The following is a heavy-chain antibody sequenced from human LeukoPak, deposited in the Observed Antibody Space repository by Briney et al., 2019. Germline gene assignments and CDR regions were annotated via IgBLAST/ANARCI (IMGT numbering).Heavy chain of an antibody. J-gene: IGHJ6*03. D-gene: IGHD2-8*01. CDR2: VNDKGVP. CDR1: GGSFSDYF. V-gene: IGHV4-34*01. Sequence: SETLSLTCAVYGGSFSDYFWIWLRQAPGKGVEWIGHVNDKGVPNSNPTLESRVVISVDTSKNQFSPSLTSVTAADTAVYFCARGGRYCTTSTCRTNSYMHRLIELEKPTGSQFTYNYMDVWGKGTTVIVSS. CDR3: ARGGRYCTTSTCRTNSYMHRLIELEKPTGSQFTYNYMDV.